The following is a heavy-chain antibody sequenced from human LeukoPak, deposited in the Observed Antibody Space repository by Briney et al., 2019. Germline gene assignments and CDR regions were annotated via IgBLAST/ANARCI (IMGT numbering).Heavy chain of an antibody. CDR1: GYSFTTYG. D-gene: IGHD3-22*01. V-gene: IGHV1-18*01. J-gene: IGHJ4*02. Sequence: GASVKVSCKASGYSFTTYGISWLRQAPGHGLEWIAWISVYNGNTNYADKVRGRVLVTTAISATTAYLELKSLRYDDTGVYYCAKMDSDSSGFFSNWGQGTPVTVSS. CDR2: ISVYNGNT. CDR3: AKMDSDSSGFFSN.